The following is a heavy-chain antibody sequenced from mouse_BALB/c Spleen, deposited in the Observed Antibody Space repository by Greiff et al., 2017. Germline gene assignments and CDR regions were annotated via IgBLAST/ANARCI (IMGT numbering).Heavy chain of an antibody. CDR1: GFSLTSYG. Sequence: VQLKESGPGLVQPSQSLSITCTVSGFSLTSYGVHWVRQSPGKGLEWLGVIWSGGSTDYNAAFISRLSISKDNSKSQVFFKMNSLQANDTAIYYCARKGTARAPYAMDYWGQGTSVTVSS. V-gene: IGHV2-2*02. J-gene: IGHJ4*01. CDR2: IWSGGST. CDR3: ARKGTARAPYAMDY. D-gene: IGHD3-2*01.